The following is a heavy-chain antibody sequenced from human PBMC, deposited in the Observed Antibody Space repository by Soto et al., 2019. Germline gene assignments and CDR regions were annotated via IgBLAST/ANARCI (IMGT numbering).Heavy chain of an antibody. J-gene: IGHJ6*02. Sequence: SETLSLTCAVYGGSFSGYYWSWSRQPPGKGLEWVGEINHSGSTKYNPSLRSRVTISVDTSKNQFALKLSSVTAADTAVYYCARARAVGVPAATNYDMDVWGQGTTVTVSS. CDR1: GGSFSGYY. V-gene: IGHV4-34*01. CDR2: INHSGST. CDR3: ARARAVGVPAATNYDMDV. D-gene: IGHD2-2*01.